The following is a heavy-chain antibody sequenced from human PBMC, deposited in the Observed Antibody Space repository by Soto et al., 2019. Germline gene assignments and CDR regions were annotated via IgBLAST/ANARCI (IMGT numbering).Heavy chain of an antibody. CDR2: ISSSSSTI. Sequence: GGSLRLSCAASGFTFSSYSMNWVRQAPGKGLEWVSYISSSSSTIYYADSVKGRFTISRDNAKNSLYLQMNSLRAEDTAVYYCAGGYCSSTSCHTYYYYYMDVWGKGTTVTVSS. J-gene: IGHJ6*03. D-gene: IGHD2-2*02. CDR1: GFTFSSYS. CDR3: AGGYCSSTSCHTYYYYYMDV. V-gene: IGHV3-48*01.